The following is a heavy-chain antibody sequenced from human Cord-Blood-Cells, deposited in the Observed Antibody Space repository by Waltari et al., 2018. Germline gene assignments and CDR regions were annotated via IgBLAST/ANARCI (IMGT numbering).Heavy chain of an antibody. CDR2: MNPNRCNT. D-gene: IGHD6-25*01. CDR3: ERGASGSRYSSAKFDGFDP. V-gene: IGHV1-8*01. Sequence: QVQLVQSGAEVKKPGDSVKVSCKASGYTFTSYDINWVRQAPGQGLEWMGWMNPNRCNTGYARKFQGIVTMTRNTSISTAYMELSSLRSEDTAVYYCERGASGSRYSSAKFDGFDPCGQGTLVTVSS. CDR1: GYTFTSYD. J-gene: IGHJ5*02.